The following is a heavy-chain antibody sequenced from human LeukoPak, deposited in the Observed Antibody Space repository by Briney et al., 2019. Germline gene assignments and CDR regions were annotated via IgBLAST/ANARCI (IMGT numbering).Heavy chain of an antibody. Sequence: GGSLRLSCAASGLTLSSYWMSRVRQAPGKGLEWVANIKQDGSEKHYVDSVTGRFTISRDNTKNSLYLQMNSLRADDTAVYYCARDLAGPPQEAFDIWGQGTMVTVSS. CDR2: IKQDGSEK. CDR1: GLTLSSYW. CDR3: ARDLAGPPQEAFDI. V-gene: IGHV3-7*01. J-gene: IGHJ3*02.